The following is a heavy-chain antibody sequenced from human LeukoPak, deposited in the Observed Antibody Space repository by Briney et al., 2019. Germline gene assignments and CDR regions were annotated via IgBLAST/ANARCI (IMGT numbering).Heavy chain of an antibody. D-gene: IGHD4-23*01. V-gene: IGHV1-69*13. CDR1: GYTFTSYA. Sequence: GASVKVSCKASGYTFTSYAISWVRQAPGQGLEWMGGIIPIFGTANYAQKFQGRVTITADESTSTAYMELSSLRSEDTAVYYCARVPPGHGGNSILFDYWGQGTLVTVSS. CDR2: IIPIFGTA. CDR3: ARVPPGHGGNSILFDY. J-gene: IGHJ4*02.